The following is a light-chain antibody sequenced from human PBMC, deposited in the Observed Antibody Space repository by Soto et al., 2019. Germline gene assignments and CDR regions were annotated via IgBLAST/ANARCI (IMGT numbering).Light chain of an antibody. Sequence: QSALTQPASVSGSPGQSITISCTGTSSVVGSYNLVSGYQQHPGKAPKLMIYEGSKRPSGVSNRFSGSKSGNTASLTISGLQAEDEADYYCCSYAGSSTFVFGGGTKVNVL. CDR3: CSYAGSSTFV. V-gene: IGLV2-23*03. CDR1: SSVVGSYNL. J-gene: IGLJ2*01. CDR2: EGS.